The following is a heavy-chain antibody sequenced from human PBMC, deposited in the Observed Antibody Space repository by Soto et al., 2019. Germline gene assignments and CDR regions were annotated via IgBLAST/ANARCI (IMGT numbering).Heavy chain of an antibody. CDR2: FYYSGST. CDR1: GGSISSYY. D-gene: IGHD3-10*01. V-gene: IGHV4-59*08. CDR3: ARHLDFPQLLWFGEIAASYFDY. Sequence: PSETLSLTCTVSGGSISSYYWSWIRQPPGKGLEWIGYFYYSGSTNYNPSLKSRVTISVDTSKNQFSLKLSSVTAADTAVYYCARHLDFPQLLWFGEIAASYFDYWGQGTLVTVSS. J-gene: IGHJ4*02.